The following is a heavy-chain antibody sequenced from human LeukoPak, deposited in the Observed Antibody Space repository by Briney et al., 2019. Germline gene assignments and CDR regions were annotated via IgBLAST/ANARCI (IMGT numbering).Heavy chain of an antibody. Sequence: GGSLRLSCAASGFTVTNNYMSWVRQAPGKGLEWVSVIYAGGSTSYAASVKGRFTISRDSSNNTLYLQMNSLRAEDTAVYYCAREGYAAGTRYGMDVWGQGTTVTVSS. CDR1: GFTVTNNY. J-gene: IGHJ6*02. V-gene: IGHV3-66*01. D-gene: IGHD3-10*01. CDR3: AREGYAAGTRYGMDV. CDR2: IYAGGST.